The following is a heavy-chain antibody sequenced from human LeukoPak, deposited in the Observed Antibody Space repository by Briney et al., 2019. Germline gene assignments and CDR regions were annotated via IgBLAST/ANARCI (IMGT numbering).Heavy chain of an antibody. CDR3: ATASWYYYSIDY. J-gene: IGHJ4*02. CDR2: FDPEDGET. Sequence: ASVKVSCKVSGYTLTELSMHWVRQAPGKGLEWKGGFDPEDGETIYAQKFQGRVTMTEDTSTDTAYMELSSLRSEDTAVYYCATASWYYYSIDYWGQGTLVTVSS. CDR1: GYTLTELS. D-gene: IGHD6-13*01. V-gene: IGHV1-24*01.